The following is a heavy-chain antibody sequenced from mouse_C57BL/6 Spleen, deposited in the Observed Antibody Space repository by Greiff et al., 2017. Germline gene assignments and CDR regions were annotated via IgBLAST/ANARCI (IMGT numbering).Heavy chain of an antibody. CDR1: GFTFCDYY. Sequence: EVMLQESEGGLVQPGSSMKLSCTASGFTFCDYYMPWVRQVPEKGLEWVANINYDGSSTYYLDSLKSRFIISRDNAKNILYLQMSSQKSEDTATYYCASDPPSMDYWGQGTSVTVSS. J-gene: IGHJ4*01. CDR3: ASDPPSMDY. V-gene: IGHV5-16*01. CDR2: INYDGSST.